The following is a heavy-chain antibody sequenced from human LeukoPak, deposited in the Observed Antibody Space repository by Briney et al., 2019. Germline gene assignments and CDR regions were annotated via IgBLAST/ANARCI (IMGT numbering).Heavy chain of an antibody. CDR3: ARRKATVTPYNWFDP. V-gene: IGHV1-18*01. CDR1: GYTFTSYG. Sequence: ASVKVSCKXSGYTFTSYGISWVRQAPGQGLEWMGWISAYNGNTNYAQKLQGRVTMTTDTSTSTAYMELRSLRSDDTAVYYCARRKATVTPYNWFDPWGQGTLVTVSS. CDR2: ISAYNGNT. J-gene: IGHJ5*02. D-gene: IGHD4-11*01.